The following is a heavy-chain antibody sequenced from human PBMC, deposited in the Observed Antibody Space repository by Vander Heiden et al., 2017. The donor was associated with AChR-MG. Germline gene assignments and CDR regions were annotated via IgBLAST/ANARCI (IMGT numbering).Heavy chain of an antibody. CDR1: GFTFRIYG. CDR2: ISYDGSNK. D-gene: IGHD3-10*01. Sequence: QVQLVESGGGVVQPGRSLSLSCPASGFTFRIYGMHWVRQAPGKGLEWVAVISYDGSNKYYADSVKGRFTISRDNSKNTLYLQMNSLRAEDTAVYYCAKDELWFRELGTGYMDVWGKGTTVTVSS. J-gene: IGHJ6*03. CDR3: AKDELWFRELGTGYMDV. V-gene: IGHV3-30*18.